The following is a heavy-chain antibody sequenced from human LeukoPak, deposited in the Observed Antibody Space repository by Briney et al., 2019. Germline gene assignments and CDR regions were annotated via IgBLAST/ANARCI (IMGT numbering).Heavy chain of an antibody. J-gene: IGHJ4*02. CDR3: ARSDRSTLFDC. CDR2: IYTSGST. V-gene: IGHV4-61*02. CDR1: GGSISSGSYY. D-gene: IGHD6-13*01. Sequence: SETLSLTCTVSGGSISSGSYYWSWIRQPAGKGLEWIGRIYTSGSTNYNPSLKSRVTISVDTSKNQFSLKLSSVTAADTAVYYCARSDRSTLFDCWGQGTLVTVSS.